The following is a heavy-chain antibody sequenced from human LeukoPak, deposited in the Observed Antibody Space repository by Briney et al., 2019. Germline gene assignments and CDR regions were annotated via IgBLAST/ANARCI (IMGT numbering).Heavy chain of an antibody. Sequence: SETLSLTCSVSGVSMSSSSYYWGWIRQPPGRGLEWIGSVYYTGGTYYNPSLKSRVTISIDTSKNQFSLKLNSVTAADTAVYYCASPADDDFNPNCFDPWGQGTLVTVSS. CDR2: VYYTGGT. D-gene: IGHD4-17*01. CDR3: ASPADDDFNPNCFDP. CDR1: GVSMSSSSYY. J-gene: IGHJ5*02. V-gene: IGHV4-39*01.